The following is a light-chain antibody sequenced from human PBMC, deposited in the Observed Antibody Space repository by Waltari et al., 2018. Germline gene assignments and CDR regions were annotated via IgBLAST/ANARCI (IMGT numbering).Light chain of an antibody. CDR2: AAS. CDR1: QTISKY. Sequence: DIQMTQSPLSLSASVGDSVTITCRARQTISKYLNWYQQKPGKAPKLLIHAASRLQSGVPSRFSGSGSETEFTLTINSLQLEDCAIYYCQQTYTTPTWTFGQGTRVDIK. CDR3: QQTYTTPTWT. J-gene: IGKJ1*01. V-gene: IGKV1-39*01.